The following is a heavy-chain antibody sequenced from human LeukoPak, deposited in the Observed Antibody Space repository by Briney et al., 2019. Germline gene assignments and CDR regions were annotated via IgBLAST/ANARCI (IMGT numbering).Heavy chain of an antibody. CDR3: AKGGSSSWYPNFDY. J-gene: IGHJ4*02. D-gene: IGHD6-13*01. CDR2: IRYDGSNK. Sequence: GGSLRLSCAASGFTFNSYGMHWVRPGPGKGLEWVAFIRYDGSNKYYADSVKGRFTVSRDNSKNTLYLQMNSLRAEDTAVYYCAKGGSSSWYPNFDYWGQGTLVTVSS. V-gene: IGHV3-30*02. CDR1: GFTFNSYG.